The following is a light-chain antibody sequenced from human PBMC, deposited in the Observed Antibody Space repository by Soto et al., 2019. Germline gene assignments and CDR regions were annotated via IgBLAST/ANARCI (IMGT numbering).Light chain of an antibody. CDR2: DAS. Sequence: EIVLTQSPATLSLSPGERATLSCRASQSVSSYLAWYQQKPGQAPRLLIYDASNRATGIPARFSGSGSGTDFTLTISRLEPEDFAVYYCQQFGSSIPHTFGQGTRLEIK. J-gene: IGKJ5*01. V-gene: IGKV3-11*01. CDR1: QSVSSY. CDR3: QQFGSSIPHT.